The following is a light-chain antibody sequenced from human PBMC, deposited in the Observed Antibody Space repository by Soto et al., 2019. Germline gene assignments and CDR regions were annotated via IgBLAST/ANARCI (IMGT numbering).Light chain of an antibody. CDR3: QQRSDWPWT. Sequence: EIVLTQSPATLSLSPGESATLSCRASQSVSSYLAWYQQKPGQAPRLLMYEASSRATGIPARFSGGGSGTDFTLTISSLEPDDVAVYYCQQRSDWPWTFGQGTKVDIK. CDR1: QSVSSY. J-gene: IGKJ1*01. CDR2: EAS. V-gene: IGKV3-11*01.